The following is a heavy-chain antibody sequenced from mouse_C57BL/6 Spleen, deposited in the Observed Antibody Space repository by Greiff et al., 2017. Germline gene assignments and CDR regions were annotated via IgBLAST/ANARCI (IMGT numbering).Heavy chain of an antibody. CDR1: GYTFTSYW. CDR2: IDPSDSET. V-gene: IGHV1-52*01. J-gene: IGHJ4*01. CDR3: ARRGCSAMDY. Sequence: QVQLQQPGAELVRPGSSVKLSCKASGYTFTSYWMHWVKQRPIQGLEWIGNIDPSDSETHYNQKFKDKATLTVDKSSSTAYMQLSSLTSEDSAVYYCARRGCSAMDYWGQGTSVTVSS.